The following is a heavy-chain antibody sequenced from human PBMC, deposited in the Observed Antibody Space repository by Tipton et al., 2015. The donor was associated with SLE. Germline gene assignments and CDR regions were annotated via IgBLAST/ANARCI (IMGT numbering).Heavy chain of an antibody. CDR2: IIPIFGTA. D-gene: IGHD3-22*01. CDR3: ARDHTYCDSSGYYPNWFDP. Sequence: QLVQSGAEVKKPGSSVKVSCKASGGTFSSYAISWVRQAPGQGLEWMGGIIPIFGTANYAQKFQGTVTITTDESTSAAYMELSSRRSEDTAVYYCARDHTYCDSSGYYPNWFDPRGQGTLVTVSS. J-gene: IGHJ5*02. CDR1: GGTFSSYA. V-gene: IGHV1-69*05.